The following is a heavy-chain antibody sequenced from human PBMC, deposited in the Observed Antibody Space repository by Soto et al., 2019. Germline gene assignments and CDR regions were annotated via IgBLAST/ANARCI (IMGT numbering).Heavy chain of an antibody. CDR2: ISAYTGNT. V-gene: IGHV1-18*01. CDR3: SRVRRSYGDAFDV. Sequence: ASVKVSCKASGYTFTSYGISWVRQDPGQGLEWMGWISAYTGNTNYAQKLQGRVTMTTDTSTSTAYMELRSLRSDDTAVYYCSRVRRSYGDAFDVWGQGTMVTVSS. J-gene: IGHJ3*01. CDR1: GYTFTSYG. D-gene: IGHD5-18*01.